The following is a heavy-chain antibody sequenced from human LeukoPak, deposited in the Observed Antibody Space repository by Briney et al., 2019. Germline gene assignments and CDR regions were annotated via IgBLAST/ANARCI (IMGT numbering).Heavy chain of an antibody. CDR2: IYSGGTI. J-gene: IGHJ3*01. D-gene: IGHD6-19*01. Sequence: PGGSLRLSCVASGVSITGDYMSWVRQAPGKGLEWGSVIYSGGTIFYADSVQGRFTISRDSSKYTLFLQMSSLRAEDTAVYYCARAVASGWYRAFDVWSQGTMLTVSS. V-gene: IGHV3-53*01. CDR1: GVSITGDY. CDR3: ARAVASGWYRAFDV.